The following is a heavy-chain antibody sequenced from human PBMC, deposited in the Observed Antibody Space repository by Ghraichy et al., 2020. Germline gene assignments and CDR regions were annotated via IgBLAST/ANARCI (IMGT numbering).Heavy chain of an antibody. D-gene: IGHD3-22*01. CDR2: ISSSSSTI. CDR3: ATDYYYDSSGITTKDAFDI. V-gene: IGHV3-48*02. Sequence: LSLTCAASGFTFSSYSMNWVRQAPGKGLEWVSYISSSSSTIYYADSVKGRFTISRDNAKNSLYLQMNSLRDEDTAVYYCATDYYYDSSGITTKDAFDIWGQGTMVTVSS. CDR1: GFTFSSYS. J-gene: IGHJ3*02.